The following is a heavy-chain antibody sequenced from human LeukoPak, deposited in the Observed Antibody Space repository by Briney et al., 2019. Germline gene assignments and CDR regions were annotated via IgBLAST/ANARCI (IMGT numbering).Heavy chain of an antibody. CDR3: AKRGVVIRVILVGFHKEAYYFDS. D-gene: IGHD3-22*01. V-gene: IGHV3-23*01. Sequence: GGSLRLSCAVSGITLSNYGMSWVRQAPGKGLEWVAGISDSGGRTNYADSVKGRFAISRDNPKNTLYLQMNSLRAEDTAVYFCAKRGVVIRVILVGFHKEAYYFDSWAREPWSPSPQ. CDR2: ISDSGGRT. J-gene: IGHJ4*02. CDR1: GITLSNYG.